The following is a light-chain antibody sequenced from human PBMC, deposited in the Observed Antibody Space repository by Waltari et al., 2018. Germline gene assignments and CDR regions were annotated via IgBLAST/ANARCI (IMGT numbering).Light chain of an antibody. Sequence: QSALTQPASVSGSPGQSLAVSCTGGSSDVGTYNLVSWYQQHPGKAPKLIIYEATKRPSGVSNRFSGSKSGNMASLTIAGLQAEDEAEYYCCSFAGRSTWVFGTGTKVTVL. V-gene: IGLV2-23*01. CDR1: SSDVGTYNL. CDR3: CSFAGRSTWV. CDR2: EAT. J-gene: IGLJ1*01.